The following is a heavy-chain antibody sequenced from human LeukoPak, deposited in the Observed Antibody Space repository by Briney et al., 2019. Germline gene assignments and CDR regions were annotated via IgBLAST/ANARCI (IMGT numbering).Heavy chain of an antibody. J-gene: IGHJ2*01. CDR2: INPNSGGT. CDR3: ARVPPYCSSTSCSLNWYFDL. Sequence: ASVKVSCKASGYTFTGYYMHWVRQAPGQGLEWMGWINPNSGGTNYAQKFQGRVTMTRDTSISTAYMELSRLRSDDTAVYYCARVPPYCSSTSCSLNWYFDLWGRGTLVTVSS. D-gene: IGHD2-2*01. V-gene: IGHV1-2*02. CDR1: GYTFTGYY.